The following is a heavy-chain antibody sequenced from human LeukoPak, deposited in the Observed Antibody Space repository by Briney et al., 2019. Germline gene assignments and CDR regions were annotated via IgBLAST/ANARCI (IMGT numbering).Heavy chain of an antibody. J-gene: IGHJ3*02. D-gene: IGHD5-18*01. CDR3: ARSRSGYSYDHAAFEI. CDR1: GGSVSSGSYY. V-gene: IGHV4-61*01. Sequence: SETLSLTCTVSGGSVSSGSYYWSWIRQPPGKGLEWIAYIDYRGSTTYNPSLRSRVTISVDTSRNQFSLKLSSVTAADTAVYYCARSRSGYSYDHAAFEIWGQGTMVTVSS. CDR2: IDYRGST.